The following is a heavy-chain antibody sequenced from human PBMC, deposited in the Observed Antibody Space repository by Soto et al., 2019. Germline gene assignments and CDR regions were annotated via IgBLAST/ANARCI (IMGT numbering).Heavy chain of an antibody. CDR2: ISADTGDT. CDR3: ARSKYTTTWSGGLDY. D-gene: IGHD6-13*01. Sequence: QVQLVQSGAEVKNPGASVKVSCKASGYTFTNYAINWVRQAPGQGLEWMGWISADTGDTNYAQKLQGRVTMATDTSTSTAYMQLRPLRSDDTAVYYCARSKYTTTWSGGLDYWGQGTLVTVSS. CDR1: GYTFTNYA. J-gene: IGHJ4*02. V-gene: IGHV1-18*01.